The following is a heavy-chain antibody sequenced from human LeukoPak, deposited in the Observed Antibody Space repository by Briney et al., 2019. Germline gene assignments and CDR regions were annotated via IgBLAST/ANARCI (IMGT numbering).Heavy chain of an antibody. CDR2: ISWNSGSI. Sequence: GGSLRLSCAASGFTFDDYVMHWVRQAPGKGLEWVSGISWNSGSIGYADSVKGRFTISRDNVKISLYLQMNSLRAEDTALYYCAKDRVGRGYCSGGSCLGLFDYWGQGTLVTVSS. J-gene: IGHJ4*02. V-gene: IGHV3-9*01. CDR3: AKDRVGRGYCSGGSCLGLFDY. D-gene: IGHD2-15*01. CDR1: GFTFDDYV.